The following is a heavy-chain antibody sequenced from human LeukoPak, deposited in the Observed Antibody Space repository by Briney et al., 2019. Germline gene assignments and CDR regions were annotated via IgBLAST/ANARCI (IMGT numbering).Heavy chain of an antibody. CDR3: ARFSSSSINY. J-gene: IGHJ4*02. CDR2: VYTYCST. D-gene: IGHD6-13*01. V-gene: IGHV3-66*01. CDR1: GFTDSSKY. Sequence: GGSLRLSCAASGFTDSSKYMNWVRQAPRKGLDGVSVVYTYCSTYYADSVRARFSISREASKNTLSLQMNSLRAEDTAVYYCARFSSSSINYWGQRTLVTVSS.